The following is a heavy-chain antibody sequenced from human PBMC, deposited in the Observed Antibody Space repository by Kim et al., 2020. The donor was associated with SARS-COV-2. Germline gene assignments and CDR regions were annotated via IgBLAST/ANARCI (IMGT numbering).Heavy chain of an antibody. D-gene: IGHD5-18*01. CDR2: ISSSGSTI. Sequence: GGSLRLSCAASGFTFSSYEMNWVRQAPGKGLEWVSYISSSGSTIYYADSVKGRFTISRDNAKNSLYLQMNSLRAEDTAVYYCARSWMRIQLWLPRDRGMDVWGQGTTVTVSS. J-gene: IGHJ6*02. V-gene: IGHV3-48*03. CDR1: GFTFSSYE. CDR3: ARSWMRIQLWLPRDRGMDV.